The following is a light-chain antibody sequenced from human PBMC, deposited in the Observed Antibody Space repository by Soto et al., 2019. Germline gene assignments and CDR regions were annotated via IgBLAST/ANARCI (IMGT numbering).Light chain of an antibody. V-gene: IGLV2-14*01. CDR1: SSDIGGYNY. J-gene: IGLJ1*01. CDR3: SSYRSSSTDV. CDR2: EVS. Sequence: QAVVTQPASVSGSPGQSITISCTGTSSDIGGYNYVSWYQQHPGNAPKLIIYEVSRRPSGISNRFSGSKSGNTASLTISGLQSEDEADYYCSSYRSSSTDVFGTGTKLTVL.